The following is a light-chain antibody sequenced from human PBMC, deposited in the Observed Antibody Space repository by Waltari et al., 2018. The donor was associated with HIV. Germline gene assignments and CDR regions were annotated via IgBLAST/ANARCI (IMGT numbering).Light chain of an antibody. CDR3: MQATHFPRT. CDR1: QRLVHSGGDTF. Sequence: VLTQAALASPVTVGQPASFSCRSSQRLVHSGGDTFLTWLHQRPGQPPRLLLYKVSERFSGVPDRISGDVAGTNFTLKISRVQPDDAGVYYCMQATHFPRTFGQGTKLEIK. CDR2: KVS. J-gene: IGKJ2*01. V-gene: IGKV2-24*01.